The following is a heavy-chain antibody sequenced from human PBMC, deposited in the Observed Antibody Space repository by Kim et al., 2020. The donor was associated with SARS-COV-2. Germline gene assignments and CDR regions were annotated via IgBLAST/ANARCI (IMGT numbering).Heavy chain of an antibody. CDR3: ARLWLAGLRFLEWLERTDSYAMDV. J-gene: IGHJ6*02. Sequence: ASVKVSCKASGYTFTNYGISWVRQAPGQGPEWMGWISAHNGKTNYAQKIQGRIIMTTDTSTNTAYMEVRSLRSDDTATYYCARLWLAGLRFLEWLERTDSYAMDVWGQGTTVIVSS. V-gene: IGHV1-18*01. CDR1: GYTFTNYG. CDR2: ISAHNGKT. D-gene: IGHD3-3*01.